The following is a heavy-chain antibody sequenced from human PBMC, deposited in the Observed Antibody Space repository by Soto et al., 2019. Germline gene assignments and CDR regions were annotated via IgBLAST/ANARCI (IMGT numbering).Heavy chain of an antibody. J-gene: IGHJ5*02. CDR3: AKDRRAGGTSAFYFDL. CDR1: GFKFSSYA. D-gene: IGHD3-16*01. V-gene: IGHV3-23*01. CDR2: ISATGGGT. Sequence: PGGSLRLSCAASGFKFSSYAMSWVRQAPGKGLEWVSLISATGGGTYYADSVKGRFTISRDNSDNTLYLQVHSLRAEDTAVYYCAKDRRAGGTSAFYFDLWGQGAQVTVSS.